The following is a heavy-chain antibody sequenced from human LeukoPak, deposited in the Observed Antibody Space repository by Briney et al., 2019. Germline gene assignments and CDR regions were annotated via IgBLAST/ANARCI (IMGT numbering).Heavy chain of an antibody. CDR3: AKGLTTVTKGLGMDV. Sequence: PGGSLRLSCAASGFTFSSYATSWVRQAPGKGLEWVSAISGSGGSTYYADSVKGRFTISRDNSKNTLYLQMNSLRAEDTAVYYCAKGLTTVTKGLGMDVWGKGTTVTVSS. V-gene: IGHV3-23*01. CDR2: ISGSGGST. D-gene: IGHD4-17*01. CDR1: GFTFSSYA. J-gene: IGHJ6*03.